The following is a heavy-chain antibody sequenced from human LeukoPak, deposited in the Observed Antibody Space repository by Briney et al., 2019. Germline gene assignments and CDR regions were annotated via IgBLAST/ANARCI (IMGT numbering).Heavy chain of an antibody. J-gene: IGHJ4*02. Sequence: GASVKVSRKASGGTFSSYAISWVRQAPGQGLEWMGGIIPIFGTANYAQKFQGRVTITADESTSTAYMELSSLRSEDTAVYYCAREGTYDSSGYMALTFDYWGQGTLVTVSS. CDR3: AREGTYDSSGYMALTFDY. CDR1: GGTFSSYA. V-gene: IGHV1-69*13. D-gene: IGHD3-22*01. CDR2: IIPIFGTA.